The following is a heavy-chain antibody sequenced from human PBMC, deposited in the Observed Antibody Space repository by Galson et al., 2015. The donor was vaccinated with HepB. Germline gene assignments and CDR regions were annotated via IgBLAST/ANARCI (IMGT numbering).Heavy chain of an antibody. CDR3: ARQGNSGWYWYFDL. Sequence: SLRLSCAASGFTFSSYSMNWVRQAPGKGLEWVSSISSSSSYIYYADSVKGRFTISRDNAKNSLYLQMNSLRAEDTAVYYCARQGNSGWYWYFDLWGRGTLVTVSS. CDR2: ISSSSSYI. D-gene: IGHD6-19*01. CDR1: GFTFSSYS. V-gene: IGHV3-21*01. J-gene: IGHJ2*01.